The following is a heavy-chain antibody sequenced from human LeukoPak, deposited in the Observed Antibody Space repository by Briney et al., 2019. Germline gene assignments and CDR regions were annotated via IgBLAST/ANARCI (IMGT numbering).Heavy chain of an antibody. D-gene: IGHD5-18*01. V-gene: IGHV4-31*03. J-gene: IGHJ4*02. CDR1: GGSISSGGYF. CDR3: ARGGKKTAMVTS. Sequence: SETLSLTCTVSGGSISSGGYFWNWIRQLPGKGLEWIGYIYSSGSTYNPSLKSRVIISLDTSKNQFTLKLNSVTAADTAVYYCARGGKKTAMVTSWGQGTLVTVSS. CDR2: IYSSGST.